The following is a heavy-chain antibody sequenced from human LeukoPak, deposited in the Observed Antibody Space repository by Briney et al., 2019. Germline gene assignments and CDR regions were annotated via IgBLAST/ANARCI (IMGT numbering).Heavy chain of an antibody. CDR3: ARGNPYYDFWSGYPFDY. V-gene: IGHV4-34*01. Sequence: SETLSLTCAVYGGSFSGYYWSWIRQPPGKGLEWIGEINHSGSTNYNPSLKSRVTISVDTSKNQFSLKLSSVTAADTAVYYCARGNPYYDFWSGYPFDYWGQGTLVTVSS. J-gene: IGHJ4*02. D-gene: IGHD3-3*01. CDR2: INHSGST. CDR1: GGSFSGYY.